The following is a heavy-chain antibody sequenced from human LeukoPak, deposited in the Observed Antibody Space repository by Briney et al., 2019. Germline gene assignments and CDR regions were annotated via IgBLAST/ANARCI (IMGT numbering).Heavy chain of an antibody. Sequence: GRSLRLSCAASGFTFSSYAMHWVRQAPGKGLEWVSVIYSGGSTYYADSVKGRFTISRDNSKNTLYLQMNSLRAEDTAVYYCARPGGYYGSGSLNWGQGTLVTVSS. V-gene: IGHV3-53*01. J-gene: IGHJ4*02. CDR2: IYSGGST. CDR1: GFTFSSYA. CDR3: ARPGGYYGSGSLN. D-gene: IGHD3-10*01.